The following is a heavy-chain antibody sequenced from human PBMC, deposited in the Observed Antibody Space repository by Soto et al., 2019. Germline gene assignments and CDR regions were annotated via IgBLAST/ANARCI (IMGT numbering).Heavy chain of an antibody. CDR3: ARDCGGDCYLGFDP. D-gene: IGHD2-21*02. V-gene: IGHV4-59*01. J-gene: IGHJ5*02. Sequence: SETLSLTCTVSGGSISSYYWSWIRQPPGKGLEWIGYIYYSGSTNYNPSLKSRVTISVDTSKNQFSLKLSSVTAADTAVYYCARDCGGDCYLGFDPWGQGTLVTVSS. CDR1: GGSISSYY. CDR2: IYYSGST.